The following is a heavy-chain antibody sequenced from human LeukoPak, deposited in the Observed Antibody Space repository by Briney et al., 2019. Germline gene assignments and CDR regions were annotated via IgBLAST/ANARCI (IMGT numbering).Heavy chain of an antibody. J-gene: IGHJ5*02. V-gene: IGHV4-30-2*01. CDR3: ARGGYCSSTSCQNWFDP. CDR1: GGSISSGGYY. Sequence: PSETLSLTCTVSGGSISSGGYYWSWIRQPPGKGLEWIGYIYHSGSTYYNPSLKSRVTISVDRSKNQFSLKLSSVTAADTAVYYCARGGYCSSTSCQNWFDPWGQGTLVTVSS. D-gene: IGHD2-2*03. CDR2: IYHSGST.